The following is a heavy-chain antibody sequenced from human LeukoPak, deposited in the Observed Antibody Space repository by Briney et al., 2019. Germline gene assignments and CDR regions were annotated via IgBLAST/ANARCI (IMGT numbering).Heavy chain of an antibody. J-gene: IGHJ5*02. CDR1: GFTFSSNA. CDR2: ISGSGGST. Sequence: GGSLRLSCAASGFTFSSNAMSWFRQAPAKGLEWVSAISGSGGSTYYADSVKGRFTISRDNSKNTLYLQMNSLRAEDTAVYYCAKVSSGSYFDAWGQGTLVTVSS. CDR3: AKVSSGSYFDA. V-gene: IGHV3-23*01. D-gene: IGHD1-26*01.